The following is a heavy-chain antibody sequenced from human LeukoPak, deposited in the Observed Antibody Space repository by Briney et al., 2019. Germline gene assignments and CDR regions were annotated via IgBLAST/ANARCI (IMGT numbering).Heavy chain of an antibody. V-gene: IGHV3-21*01. CDR1: GFTFSSYS. CDR2: ISSSTYI. J-gene: IGHJ4*02. CDR3: ARGEAAAGTNFDY. Sequence: PGGSLRLSCAASGFTFSSYSMNWVRQAPGKGLEWVSSISSSTYIYYADSVKGRFTISRDNAKNSLYLQMNSLRAEDTGVYYCARGEAAAGTNFDYWGQGTLVTVSS. D-gene: IGHD6-13*01.